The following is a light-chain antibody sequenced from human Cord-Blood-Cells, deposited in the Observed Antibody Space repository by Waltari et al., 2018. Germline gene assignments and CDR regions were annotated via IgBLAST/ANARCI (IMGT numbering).Light chain of an antibody. V-gene: IGKV4-1*01. CDR2: WAS. CDR3: QQYYSTPIT. CDR1: QSVLYSSNNQNY. Sequence: DIVMTQSPDSLAVSLGERATINCKFSQSVLYSSNNQNYLAWYQQKPGQPPKLLIYWASTRESGVPDRFSGSGSGTDFTLTISSLQAEDVAVYYCQQYYSTPITFGPGTKVDIK. J-gene: IGKJ3*01.